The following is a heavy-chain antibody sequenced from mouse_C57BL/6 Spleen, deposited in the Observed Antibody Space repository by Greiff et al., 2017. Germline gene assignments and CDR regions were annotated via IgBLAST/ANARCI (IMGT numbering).Heavy chain of an antibody. J-gene: IGHJ4*01. CDR3: ARGSITTVVAGNYYYAMDY. D-gene: IGHD1-1*01. V-gene: IGHV1-61*01. Sequence: QVQLQQSGAELVRPGSSVKLSCKASGYTFTSYWMDWVKQRPGQGLEWIGNIYPSDSETHYNQKFKDKATLTVDKSSSTAYMQLSSLTSEDSAVYYCARGSITTVVAGNYYYAMDYWGQGTSVTVSS. CDR2: IYPSDSET. CDR1: GYTFTSYW.